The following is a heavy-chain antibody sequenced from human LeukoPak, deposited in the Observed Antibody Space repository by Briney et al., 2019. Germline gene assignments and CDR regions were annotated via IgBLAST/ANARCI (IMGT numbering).Heavy chain of an antibody. D-gene: IGHD5-18*01. CDR1: GFTFSSYA. V-gene: IGHV3-23*01. CDR3: AKYSRHFDF. CDR2: IRNSGDNT. J-gene: IGHJ4*02. Sequence: GGSLRLSCAASGFTFSSYAMSWVRQAPGKGLEWVSSIRNSGDNTFYADSVKGRFTISRDNSKNTLYLQLNSLRAEDTAVYYCAKYSRHFDFWGQGTLVTVSS.